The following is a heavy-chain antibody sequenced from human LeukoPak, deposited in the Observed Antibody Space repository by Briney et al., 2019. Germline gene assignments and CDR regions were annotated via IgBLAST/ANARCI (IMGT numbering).Heavy chain of an antibody. D-gene: IGHD2-8*01. CDR1: GFTFSNYG. J-gene: IGHJ4*02. CDR2: ISGSGSSS. V-gene: IGHV3-23*01. Sequence: PGGSLRLSCAASGFTFSNYGMSWVRQAPGKGQEWVSAISGSGSSSYYADSVKGRFTISRDNSKNTLYLQINSLRAEDTAIYYCAKDQRTISTFDYWGQGTLVTVSS. CDR3: AKDQRTISTFDY.